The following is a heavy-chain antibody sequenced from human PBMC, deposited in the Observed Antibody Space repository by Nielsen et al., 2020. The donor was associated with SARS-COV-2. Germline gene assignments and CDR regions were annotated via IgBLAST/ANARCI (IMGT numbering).Heavy chain of an antibody. J-gene: IGHJ4*02. CDR3: ARDSSNPYNWNDVDY. CDR2: INAGNGNT. CDR1: GHTFTSYA. Sequence: ASVKVSCKASGHTFTSYAMHWVRQAPGQRLEWMGWINAGNGNTKYSQKFQGRVTITRDTSASTAYMELSSLRSEDTAVYYCARDSSNPYNWNDVDYWGQGTLVTVSS. D-gene: IGHD1-1*01. V-gene: IGHV1-3*01.